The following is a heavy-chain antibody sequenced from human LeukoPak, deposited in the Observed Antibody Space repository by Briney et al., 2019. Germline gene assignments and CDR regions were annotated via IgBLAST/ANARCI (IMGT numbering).Heavy chain of an antibody. J-gene: IGHJ6*02. D-gene: IGHD4-17*01. V-gene: IGHV4-59*08. CDR1: GDSITTYH. CDR2: IYFSGST. Sequence: SETLSLTCTVSGDSITTYHWSWIRQPPGKGLEWIGYIYFSGSTNYNPSLKSRVTISVNTSKNQFSLKLSSVTAADTAVYFCARQVSYDDDRPGGLYYYGMDVWGQGTTVTVPS. CDR3: ARQVSYDDDRPGGLYYYGMDV.